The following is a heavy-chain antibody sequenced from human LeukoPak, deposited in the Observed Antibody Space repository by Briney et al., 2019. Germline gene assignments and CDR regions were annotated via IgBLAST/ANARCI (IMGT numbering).Heavy chain of an antibody. CDR3: ARGGNRFGGFYFDY. J-gene: IGHJ4*02. Sequence: SETLSLTCTVSADSLSSGGHYWAWIRQFPGKGLESIGSIHHSGRSRHNPSLKDRVAISVDTSRKQFALKLSSETAADTAMYYCARGGNRFGGFYFDYWGQGVQVIVSS. D-gene: IGHD3-10*01. CDR2: IHHSGRS. V-gene: IGHV4-31*03. CDR1: ADSLSSGGHY.